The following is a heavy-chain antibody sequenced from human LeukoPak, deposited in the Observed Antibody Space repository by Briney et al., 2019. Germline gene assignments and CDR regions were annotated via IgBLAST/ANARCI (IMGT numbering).Heavy chain of an antibody. J-gene: IGHJ4*02. CDR3: ARDRFGGVVAAEYYFDY. Sequence: ASVKVSCKASGYTFTSYYMHWVRQAPGQGLEWMGIINPSGGSTSYAQKFQGRVTMTRDMSTSTVYMELSSLRSEDTAVYYCARDRFGGVVAAEYYFDYWGQGTLVTVSS. CDR1: GYTFTSYY. D-gene: IGHD2-15*01. V-gene: IGHV1-46*01. CDR2: INPSGGST.